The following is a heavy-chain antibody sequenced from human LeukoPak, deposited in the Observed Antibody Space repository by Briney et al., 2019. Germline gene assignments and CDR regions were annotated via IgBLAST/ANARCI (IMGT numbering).Heavy chain of an antibody. V-gene: IGHV3-9*01. J-gene: IGHJ4*02. Sequence: GGSLRLSCAASGFTFDDYAMHWVRQAPGKGLDWVSGISWNGGTIAYADSVKGRFTISRDNSKNTLYLQMNSLRAEDTAVYYCARDLSPGPYCSSTSCYTPFDYWGQGTLVTVSS. CDR2: ISWNGGTI. D-gene: IGHD2-2*02. CDR1: GFTFDDYA. CDR3: ARDLSPGPYCSSTSCYTPFDY.